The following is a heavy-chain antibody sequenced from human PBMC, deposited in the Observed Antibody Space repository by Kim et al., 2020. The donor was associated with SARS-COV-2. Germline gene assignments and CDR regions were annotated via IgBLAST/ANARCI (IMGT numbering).Heavy chain of an antibody. CDR2: IWYDGSNK. CDR1: GFTFSSYG. J-gene: IGHJ2*01. D-gene: IGHD2-2*01. CDR3: ARPLEYCSSTSCYSYWYFDL. Sequence: GGSLRLSCAASGFTFSSYGMHWVRQAPGKGLEWVAVIWYDGSNKYYADSVKGRFTISSDNSKNTLYLQMNSLRAEDTAVYYCARPLEYCSSTSCYSYWYFDLWGRGTLVTVSS. V-gene: IGHV3-33*01.